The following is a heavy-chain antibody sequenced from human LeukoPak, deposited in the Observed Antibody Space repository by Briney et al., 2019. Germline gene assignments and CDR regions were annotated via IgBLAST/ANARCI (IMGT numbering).Heavy chain of an antibody. Sequence: SQTLSLTCATSGDSVSSNSAAWNWIRLSPSRGLEWLGRTYYRSKWYNNYAVSVKSRITINPDTSKNQFSLQLNSMTPEDTAVYYCAREGEVGTTWSWFDPWGQGTLVTVSS. CDR3: AREGEVGTTWSWFDP. CDR1: GDSVSSNSAA. V-gene: IGHV6-1*01. CDR2: TYYRSKWYN. D-gene: IGHD2/OR15-2a*01. J-gene: IGHJ5*02.